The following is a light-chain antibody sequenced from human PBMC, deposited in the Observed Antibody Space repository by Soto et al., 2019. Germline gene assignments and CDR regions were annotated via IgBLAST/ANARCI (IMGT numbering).Light chain of an antibody. Sequence: QSVLTQPPSLSASPRQRVTISYTGSSSYIGPRHDVHSDQPLPRTAPTLIICHDSNRHSGGRERFSGSKSGTSASLAITGLQAEDEADYYCTSDTGSLPVVFGGGTK. CDR1: SSYIGPRHD. CDR3: TSDTGSLPVV. J-gene: IGLJ2*01. V-gene: IGLV1-40*01. CDR2: HDS.